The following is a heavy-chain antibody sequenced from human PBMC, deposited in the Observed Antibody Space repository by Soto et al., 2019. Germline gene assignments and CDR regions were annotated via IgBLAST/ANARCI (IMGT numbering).Heavy chain of an antibody. Sequence: SVKVSCKASGDTFGRFTINWVRQAPGQGLEWMGGIKPISDITNYAQRFQGRVTFTADASTSTVYLELSSLRSEDTAMYYCARDPSTINKLIGVWFDPWGQGTLVTVST. CDR2: IKPISDIT. D-gene: IGHD4-4*01. CDR1: GDTFGRFT. V-gene: IGHV1-69*13. J-gene: IGHJ5*02. CDR3: ARDPSTINKLIGVWFDP.